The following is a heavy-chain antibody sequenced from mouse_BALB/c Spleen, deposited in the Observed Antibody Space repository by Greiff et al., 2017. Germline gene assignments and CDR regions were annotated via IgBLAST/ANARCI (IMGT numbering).Heavy chain of an antibody. CDR3: ARTYGNYLDY. D-gene: IGHD2-1*01. V-gene: IGHV14-1*02. CDR2: IDPENGNT. Sequence: EVKLQQSGAELVRPGALVKLSCKASGFNITDYYMHWVKQRPEQGLEWIGWIDPENGNTIYDPKFQGKASITADTSSNTAYLQLSSLTSEDTAVYYCARTYGNYLDYWGQGTTLTVSS. CDR1: GFNITDYY. J-gene: IGHJ2*01.